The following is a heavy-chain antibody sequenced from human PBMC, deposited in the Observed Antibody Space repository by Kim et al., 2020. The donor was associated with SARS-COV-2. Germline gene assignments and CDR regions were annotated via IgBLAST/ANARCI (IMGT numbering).Heavy chain of an antibody. D-gene: IGHD5-18*01. J-gene: IGHJ6*02. Sequence: GGSLRLSCAASGFTFSSYSMNWVRQAPGKGLEWVSSISSSSSYIYYADSVKGRFTISRDNAKNSLYLQMNSLRAEDTAVYYCARDVRRGYSYGPGIDVWGQGTTVTVSS. CDR2: ISSSSSYI. CDR3: ARDVRRGYSYGPGIDV. V-gene: IGHV3-21*01. CDR1: GFTFSSYS.